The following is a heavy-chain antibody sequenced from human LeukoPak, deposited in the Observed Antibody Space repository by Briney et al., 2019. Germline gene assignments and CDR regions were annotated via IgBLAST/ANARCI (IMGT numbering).Heavy chain of an antibody. CDR1: GDSVSSNSGA. D-gene: IGHD6-19*01. CDR3: ARDVEPSGWYTSDN. Sequence: SQTLSLTCAISGDSVSSNSGAWNWIRQSPSRGLEWLGRTYYRSKWYNDYAGSMKGRITISPDTSKNQFSLQLNSVTPEDTAVYYCARDVEPSGWYTSDNWGQGTLLTASS. CDR2: TYYRSKWYN. J-gene: IGHJ4*02. V-gene: IGHV6-1*01.